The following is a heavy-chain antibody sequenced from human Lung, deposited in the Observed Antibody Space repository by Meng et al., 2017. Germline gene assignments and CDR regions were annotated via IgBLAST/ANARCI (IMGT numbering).Heavy chain of an antibody. D-gene: IGHD6-19*01. CDR2: IIDSGST. J-gene: IGHJ4*02. CDR3: VRRTYSSGWYFDY. Sequence: QVQLHKWGAGLLKPSETLSLTCAVYGGSFSGYYWSWIRQPPGKGLEWIGEIIDSGSTNYNPSLKSRVTISVDTSKNQFSLRVTSVTAADRAVYYCVRRTYSSGWYFDYWGQGTLVTVSS. V-gene: IGHV4-34*12. CDR1: GGSFSGYY.